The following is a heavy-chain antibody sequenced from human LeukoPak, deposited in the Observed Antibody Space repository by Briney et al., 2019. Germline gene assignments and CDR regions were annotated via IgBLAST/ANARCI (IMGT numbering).Heavy chain of an antibody. D-gene: IGHD6-13*01. V-gene: IGHV1-2*02. J-gene: IGHJ6*03. CDR2: INPNSGGT. Sequence: ASVKVSCKASEYTFTGYYMHWVRQAPGQGPEWMGWINPNSGGTNYAQKLQGRVTMTRDTSISTAYMELSSLRSDDTAVYYCARGAATGTLWYYYYYMDVWGKGTTVTVSS. CDR3: ARGAATGTLWYYYYYMDV. CDR1: EYTFTGYY.